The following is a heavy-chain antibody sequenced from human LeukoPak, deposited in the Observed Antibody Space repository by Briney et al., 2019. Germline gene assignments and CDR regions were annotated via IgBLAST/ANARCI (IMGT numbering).Heavy chain of an antibody. CDR2: ISSSSSYI. CDR1: GFTFSSYS. Sequence: GGSLRLSCAASGFTFSSYSMNWVRQAPGKGLEWVSSISSSSSYIYYADSVKGRFTISRDNAKNSLYLQMNSLRAEDTAVYYCARENSSGYYYYPPDYWGQGTLVTVSS. D-gene: IGHD3-22*01. CDR3: ARENSSGYYYYPPDY. V-gene: IGHV3-21*01. J-gene: IGHJ4*02.